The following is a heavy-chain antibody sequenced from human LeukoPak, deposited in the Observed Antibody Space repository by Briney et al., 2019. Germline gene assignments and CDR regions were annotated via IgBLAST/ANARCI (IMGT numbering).Heavy chain of an antibody. J-gene: IGHJ5*02. D-gene: IGHD3-10*01. CDR3: ARAVLWFGEGLPWFDP. CDR2: IYYSGST. Sequence: PSETLSLTCTVSGGSISSSSYYWGWIRQPPGKGLEWIGSIYYSGSTYYNPSLKSRVTMSVDTSKNQFSLKLSSVTAADTAVYYCARAVLWFGEGLPWFDPWGQGTLVTVSS. V-gene: IGHV4-39*01. CDR1: GGSISSSSYY.